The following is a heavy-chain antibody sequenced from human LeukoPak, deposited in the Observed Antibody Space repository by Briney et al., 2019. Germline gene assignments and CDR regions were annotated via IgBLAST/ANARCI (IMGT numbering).Heavy chain of an antibody. CDR3: ARDIRPYYDFWSGYEYFQH. V-gene: IGHV1-18*01. D-gene: IGHD3-3*01. Sequence: ASVKVSCKASGYTFISYGISWVRQAPGQGLEWMGWISAYNGNTNYAQKLQGRVTMTRDTSMSTAYMELRSLRSDDTAVYYCARDIRPYYDFWSGYEYFQHWGQGTLVTVSS. CDR2: ISAYNGNT. J-gene: IGHJ1*01. CDR1: GYTFISYG.